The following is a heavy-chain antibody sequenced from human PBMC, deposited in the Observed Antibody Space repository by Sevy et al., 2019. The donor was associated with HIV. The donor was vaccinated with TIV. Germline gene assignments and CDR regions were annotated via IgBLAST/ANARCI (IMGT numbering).Heavy chain of an antibody. J-gene: IGHJ4*02. CDR3: ATTKEYYDSSGYPFDS. CDR2: FDPDDGER. V-gene: IGHV1-24*01. Sequence: ASVKVSCKVPGYTLTEFSMHWVRQAPGKGLEWMGTFDPDDGERIYSQKFQVRFTMTEDTSTHTAYMELNSLGSEDTAGYYCATTKEYYDSSGYPFDSWGQGTLVTVSS. D-gene: IGHD3-22*01. CDR1: GYTLTEFS.